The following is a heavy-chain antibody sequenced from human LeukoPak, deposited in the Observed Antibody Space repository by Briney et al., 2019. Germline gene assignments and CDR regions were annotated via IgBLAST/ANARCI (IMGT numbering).Heavy chain of an antibody. CDR3: ARSVEGYCSGGSCYYYSYYMDV. D-gene: IGHD2-15*01. CDR1: GGSISSGSYY. V-gene: IGHV4-61*02. CDR2: IYSSGST. J-gene: IGHJ6*03. Sequence: PSQTLSLTCTVSGGSISSGSYYWSWIRQPAGKGLEWIGRIYSSGSTNYNPSLKSRVTISVDTSKNQFSLKLSSVTAADTAVYYCARSVEGYCSGGSCYYYSYYMDVWGKGTTVTVSS.